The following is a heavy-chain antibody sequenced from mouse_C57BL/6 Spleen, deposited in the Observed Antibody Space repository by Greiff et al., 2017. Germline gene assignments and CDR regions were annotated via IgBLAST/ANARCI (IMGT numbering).Heavy chain of an antibody. Sequence: VQLQESGAELARPGASVKMSCKASGYTFTSYTMHWVKQRPGQGLEWIGYINPSSGYTKYNQKFKDKATLTADKSSSTAYMQLSSLTSEDSAVYYCARDYYGSSYSFDYWGQGTTLTVSS. CDR3: ARDYYGSSYSFDY. V-gene: IGHV1-4*01. CDR2: INPSSGYT. CDR1: GYTFTSYT. J-gene: IGHJ2*01. D-gene: IGHD1-1*01.